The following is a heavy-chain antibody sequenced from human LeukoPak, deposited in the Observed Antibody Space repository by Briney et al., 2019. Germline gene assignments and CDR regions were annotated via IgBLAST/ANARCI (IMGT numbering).Heavy chain of an antibody. V-gene: IGHV4-34*01. J-gene: IGHJ4*02. Sequence: SQTVSLTCGVYGGFFGGYYWSWVRHPPGEGLEGHGEINHSGSTNYIPSLKSRVTISVDTSKNQFSLKLSSVTAADTAVYYCARGDGYCSSTSCYKGAQFDYWGQGTLVTVSS. D-gene: IGHD2-2*02. CDR2: INHSGST. CDR1: GGFFGGYY. CDR3: ARGDGYCSSTSCYKGAQFDY.